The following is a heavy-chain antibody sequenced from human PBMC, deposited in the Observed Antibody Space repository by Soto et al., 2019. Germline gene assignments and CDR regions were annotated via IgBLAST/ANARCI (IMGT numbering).Heavy chain of an antibody. V-gene: IGHV2-5*02. CDR2: IYWDDDK. CDR3: AHRVLRTVFGLVTTTAIYFDF. Sequence: KESGPTQVKPRQTLTLTCAFSGFSLTTSGVGVGWIRQSPGKAPERLALIYWDDDKRYSPSLKSRLTITKDTSKNPVVLTMADLDSADTATYYCAHRVLRTVFGLVTTTAIYFDFWGQGTPVAVSS. D-gene: IGHD3-3*01. CDR1: GFSLTTSGVG. J-gene: IGHJ4*02.